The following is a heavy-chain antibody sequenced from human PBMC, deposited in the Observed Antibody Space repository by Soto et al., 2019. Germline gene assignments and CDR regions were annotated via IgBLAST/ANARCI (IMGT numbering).Heavy chain of an antibody. V-gene: IGHV3-23*01. CDR1: LFTFRNYV. Sequence: PGGSLSLSCEDSLFTFRNYVMSWVRQSPGKGLEWVSTISETGRSTYYADSVKGRFTISRDNAKNTLYLEMSSLRAEDTAVYYCARDMGYCSSTSCSNYHAFDIWGQGTMVTVS. CDR2: ISETGRST. CDR3: ARDMGYCSSTSCSNYHAFDI. J-gene: IGHJ3*02. D-gene: IGHD2-2*01.